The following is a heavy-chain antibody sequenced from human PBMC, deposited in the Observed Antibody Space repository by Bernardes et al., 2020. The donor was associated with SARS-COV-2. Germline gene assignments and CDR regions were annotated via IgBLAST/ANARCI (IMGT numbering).Heavy chain of an antibody. CDR2: IYPGDSET. D-gene: IGHD6-19*01. Sequence: GASLKISCQGSGYTFSNYFIVWVRQMPGKGLEWMGIIYPGDSETRYSPSFQGQVTISADKSINTAYLQWSSLKASDSGMYFCARLSGLSGCDYWGPGALVTVSS. J-gene: IGHJ4*02. V-gene: IGHV5-51*01. CDR3: ARLSGLSGCDY. CDR1: GYTFSNYF.